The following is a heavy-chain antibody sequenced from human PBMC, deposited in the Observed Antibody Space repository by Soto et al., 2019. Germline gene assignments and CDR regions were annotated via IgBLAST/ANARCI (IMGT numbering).Heavy chain of an antibody. J-gene: IGHJ4*02. CDR1: GFIFSDSW. CDR2: IQENGGEK. D-gene: IGHD6-19*01. Sequence: GGSLRRSYVGSGFIFSDSWMHWVRRAPGKGLVWGSRIQENGGEKNYADSVKGRFTISRDNAQNTVYLQMNRLRAEDTAVYYCARVAVVTRGIDSWGRGTLVTVSS. CDR3: ARVAVVTRGIDS. V-gene: IGHV3-74*01.